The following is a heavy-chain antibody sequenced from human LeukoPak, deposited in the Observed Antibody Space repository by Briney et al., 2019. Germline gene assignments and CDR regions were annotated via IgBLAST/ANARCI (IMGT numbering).Heavy chain of an antibody. Sequence: SETLSLTCAVYGGSFSGYYWSWIRQPPGKGLEWIGSIYYSGSTYYNPSLKSRVTISVDTSKNQFSLKLSSVTAADTAVYYCARDIRNYDFWSGYYFDYWGQGTLVTVSS. D-gene: IGHD3-3*01. V-gene: IGHV4-34*01. CDR3: ARDIRNYDFWSGYYFDY. CDR2: IYYSGST. J-gene: IGHJ4*02. CDR1: GGSFSGYY.